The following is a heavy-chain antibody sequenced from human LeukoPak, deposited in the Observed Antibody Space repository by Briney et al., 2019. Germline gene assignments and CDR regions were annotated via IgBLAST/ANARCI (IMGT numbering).Heavy chain of an antibody. CDR3: ARLCEDYYDSSGYFP. V-gene: IGHV4-59*08. J-gene: IGHJ5*02. CDR2: IYYSGST. Sequence: PSETLSLTCTVSGGSINSYYWSWIRQPPGKGLEWIGYIYYSGSTNYNPSLKSRVTISVDTSKNQFSLKLSSVTAADTAVYYCARLCEDYYDSSGYFPWGQGTLVTVSS. D-gene: IGHD3-22*01. CDR1: GGSINSYY.